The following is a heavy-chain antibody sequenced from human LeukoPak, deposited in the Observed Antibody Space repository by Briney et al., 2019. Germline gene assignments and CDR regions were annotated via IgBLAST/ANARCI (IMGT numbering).Heavy chain of an antibody. V-gene: IGHV3-23*01. J-gene: IGHJ4*02. CDR1: GFTFSSYA. Sequence: GGSLRLSCAASGFTFSSYAMSWVRQAPGKGLEWVSTISGSAGSTYYADSVKGRFTVSRDNSKNTLYLQINSLRAEDTAIYYCAKPIRDRYYFDYWGQGTLVTVSS. CDR2: ISGSAGST. CDR3: AKPIRDRYYFDY. D-gene: IGHD1-20*01.